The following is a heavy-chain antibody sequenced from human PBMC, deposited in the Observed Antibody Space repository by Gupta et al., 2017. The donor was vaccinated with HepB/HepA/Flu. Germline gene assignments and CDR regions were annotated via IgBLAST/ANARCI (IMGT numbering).Heavy chain of an antibody. CDR2: INPSTGVT. D-gene: IGHD1-26*01. Sequence: QVQLVQSGAEVKKPGASVKLSCKTSGYTFTNYYLDWVRQAPGQGLEWLGVINPSTGVTTYAQNFQGRVSMTRDTSTGTVYLDLRSLRSADTAIYFCARARGAHSTLFDYWGQGTLVTVSS. J-gene: IGHJ4*02. V-gene: IGHV1-46*01. CDR3: ARARGAHSTLFDY. CDR1: GYTFTNYY.